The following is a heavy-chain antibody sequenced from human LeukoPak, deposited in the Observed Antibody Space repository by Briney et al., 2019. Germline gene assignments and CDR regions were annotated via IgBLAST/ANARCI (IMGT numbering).Heavy chain of an antibody. D-gene: IGHD3-16*01. J-gene: IGHJ6*02. CDR1: GLTVSSNY. CDR3: ARGSHYLLDV. V-gene: IGHV3-66*01. CDR2: IYTGGST. Sequence: GGSLRLSCAVSGLTVSSNYMMWVRQAPGKGLVWVSVIYTGGSTYYADSVRGRYSISRHTSKNTLSLQMNSLRVEDTAVYYCARGSHYLLDVWGQGTTVTVSS.